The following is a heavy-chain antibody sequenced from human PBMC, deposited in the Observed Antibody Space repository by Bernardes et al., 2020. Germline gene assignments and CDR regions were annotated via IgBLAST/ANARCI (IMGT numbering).Heavy chain of an antibody. D-gene: IGHD3-16*02. Sequence: SETLSLTCAVYGGSFSGYYWSWIRQPRGKGLEWIGEINHSGSTNYNPSLKSRVTISVDTSKNQFSLKLSSVTAADTAVYYCARGQYDYVWGSYRSFHYFDYWGQGTLVTVSS. CDR2: INHSGST. J-gene: IGHJ4*02. CDR1: GGSFSGYY. V-gene: IGHV4-34*01. CDR3: ARGQYDYVWGSYRSFHYFDY.